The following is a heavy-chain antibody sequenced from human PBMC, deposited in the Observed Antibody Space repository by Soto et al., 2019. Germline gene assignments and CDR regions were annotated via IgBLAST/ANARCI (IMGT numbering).Heavy chain of an antibody. V-gene: IGHV4-59*01. CDR1: GGSISGSY. J-gene: IGHJ4*02. D-gene: IGHD6-19*01. Sequence: SETLSLTCSVSGGSISGSYWSWIRQSPGKGLEWLGYVYYTGSTNYSPSLRSRVSISVDTSKNEFSLRLSSVTAADTAVYFCARSVAVPGAHIDYWGQGTQVTVCS. CDR3: ARSVAVPGAHIDY. CDR2: VYYTGST.